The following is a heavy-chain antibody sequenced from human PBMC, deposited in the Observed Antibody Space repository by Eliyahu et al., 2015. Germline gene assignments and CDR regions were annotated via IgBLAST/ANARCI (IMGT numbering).Heavy chain of an antibody. Sequence: QLQLQESGPGLVKPSETLSLTCTVSGGSVXSSSYFWGWIXQPPGKGLEWIGNIYYXGSTYYNPSLKSRVTISVDTSKNQFSLKLSSVTAADTAVYYCARSDSSSSHYFDYWGQGTLVTVSS. V-gene: IGHV4-39*01. CDR3: ARSDSSSSHYFDY. CDR2: IYYXGST. D-gene: IGHD6-6*01. J-gene: IGHJ4*02. CDR1: GGSVXSSSYF.